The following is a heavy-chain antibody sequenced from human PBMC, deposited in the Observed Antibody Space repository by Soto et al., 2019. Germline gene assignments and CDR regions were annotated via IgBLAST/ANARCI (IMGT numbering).Heavy chain of an antibody. CDR1: GFIFSGYA. CDR3: AKADAGYYDSRILYYFDY. Sequence: PGGSLRLSCAASGFIFSGYAMSWVRQAPGKGLEWVSAISGSGGSTYYADSVKGRFTISRDNSKNTLYLQMNSLRAEDTAVYYCAKADAGYYDSRILYYFDYWGQGTLVTVSS. J-gene: IGHJ4*02. D-gene: IGHD3-22*01. V-gene: IGHV3-23*01. CDR2: ISGSGGST.